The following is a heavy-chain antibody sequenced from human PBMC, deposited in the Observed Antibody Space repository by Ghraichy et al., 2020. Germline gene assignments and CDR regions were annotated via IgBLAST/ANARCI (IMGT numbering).Heavy chain of an antibody. Sequence: GESLNISCAASGFSFSSYGMNWVRQAPGKGPEWVTIISDDGSSKDYADSVKGRFTISRDNSKNTLYLHMNSLRAEDTAVYYCAKDNEAYCGGDCYSPDAFDIWGQGTMVTVSS. V-gene: IGHV3-30*18. CDR2: ISDDGSSK. J-gene: IGHJ3*02. D-gene: IGHD2-21*02. CDR3: AKDNEAYCGGDCYSPDAFDI. CDR1: GFSFSSYG.